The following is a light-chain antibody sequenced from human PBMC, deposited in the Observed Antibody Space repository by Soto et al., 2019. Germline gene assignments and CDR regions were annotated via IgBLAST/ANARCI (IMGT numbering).Light chain of an antibody. V-gene: IGKV1-5*03. Sequence: DIQMTQSPSTLSASEGDRVTIACRASQSITNWLAWYQQKPGKAPNLLIYKASSLESGVPSRFSGSGSGTEFTLTITSLQPDEFATYYCQQYSTYPYTFGQGTKLEIK. CDR1: QSITNW. J-gene: IGKJ2*01. CDR3: QQYSTYPYT. CDR2: KAS.